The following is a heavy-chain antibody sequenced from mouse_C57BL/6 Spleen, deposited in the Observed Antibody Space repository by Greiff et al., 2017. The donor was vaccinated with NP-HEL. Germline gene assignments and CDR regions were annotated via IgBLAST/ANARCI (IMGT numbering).Heavy chain of an antibody. CDR2: ISSGSSTI. CDR3: ARIDGYYHYYAMDY. V-gene: IGHV5-17*01. CDR1: GFTFSDYG. J-gene: IGHJ4*01. D-gene: IGHD2-3*01. Sequence: VQLKESGGGLVKPGGSLKLSCAASGFTFSDYGMHWVRQAPEKGLEWVAYISSGSSTIYYADTVKGRFTISRDNAKNTLFLQMTRLRSEDTAMYYCARIDGYYHYYAMDYWGQGTSVTVSS.